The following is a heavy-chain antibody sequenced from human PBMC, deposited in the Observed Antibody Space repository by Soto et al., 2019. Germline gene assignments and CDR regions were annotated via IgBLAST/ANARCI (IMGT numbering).Heavy chain of an antibody. D-gene: IGHD7-27*01. J-gene: IGHJ4*02. CDR3: ARVTYSSPNGGNY. Sequence: QVQLQQWGAGLLKPSETLSLTCAVYGVSFSGYYWRWIRQPPGRGLEWIGEIDHTGKTNYNPSLKVRITQSFDSSNNLLSLHLRYVTAGDPPVYYCARVTYSSPNGGNYWGQGTLVTFYS. CDR2: IDHTGKT. CDR1: GVSFSGYY. V-gene: IGHV4-34*02.